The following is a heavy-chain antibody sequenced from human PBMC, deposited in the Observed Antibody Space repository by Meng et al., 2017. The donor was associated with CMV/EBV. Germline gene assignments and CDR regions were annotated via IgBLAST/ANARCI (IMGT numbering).Heavy chain of an antibody. J-gene: IGHJ4*02. CDR3: AVEGQKLVNFDY. D-gene: IGHD6-13*01. CDR2: ISAYNGNT. V-gene: IGHV1-18*01. Sequence: ASVQVSCKASGYTFTSYGISWVRQAPGQGLEWMGWISAYNGNTNYAQKLQGRVTMTTDTSTSTAYMELRSLRSDDTAVYYCAVEGQKLVNFDYWGQGTLVTVSS. CDR1: GYTFTSYG.